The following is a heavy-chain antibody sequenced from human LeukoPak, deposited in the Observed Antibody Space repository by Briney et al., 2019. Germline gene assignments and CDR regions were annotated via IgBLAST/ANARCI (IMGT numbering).Heavy chain of an antibody. J-gene: IGHJ3*02. Sequence: PGGSLRLSCAASGFTFSSYWMSWVRQAPGKGLEWVANIKQDGSEKYYVDSVKGRFTTSRDNAKNSLYLQMNSLRAEDTAVYYCARVYYDSSGYYSDAFDIWGQGTMVTVSS. CDR1: GFTFSSYW. D-gene: IGHD3-22*01. CDR3: ARVYYDSSGYYSDAFDI. V-gene: IGHV3-7*01. CDR2: IKQDGSEK.